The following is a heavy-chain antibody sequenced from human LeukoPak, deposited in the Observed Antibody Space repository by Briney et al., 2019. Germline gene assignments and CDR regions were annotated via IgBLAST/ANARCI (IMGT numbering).Heavy chain of an antibody. CDR3: ATGYEGGSPFDY. CDR1: GFTFSNYA. V-gene: IGHV3-23*01. Sequence: GGTLILSCAASGFTFSNYAMSWVRQAPGKGLEWVSTISGSGKNTYYADSVKGRFTISRDNSKNTLYLQMNSLRAEDTAVYYCATGYEGGSPFDYWGQGTLVTVSS. J-gene: IGHJ4*02. CDR2: ISGSGKNT. D-gene: IGHD2-2*01.